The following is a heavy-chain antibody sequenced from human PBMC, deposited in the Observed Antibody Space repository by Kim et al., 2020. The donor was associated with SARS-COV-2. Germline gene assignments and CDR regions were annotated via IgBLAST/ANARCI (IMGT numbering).Heavy chain of an antibody. Sequence: SVKVSCKASGGTFSSYAISWVRQAPGQGLEWMGRIIPILGIANYAQKFQGRVTITADKSTSTAYMELSSLRSEDTAVYYCARDLLGDYDSGAAYGMDVW. CDR1: GGTFSSYA. J-gene: IGHJ6*01. V-gene: IGHV1-69*04. D-gene: IGHD4-17*01. CDR3: ARDLLGDYDSGAAYGMDV. CDR2: IIPILGIA.